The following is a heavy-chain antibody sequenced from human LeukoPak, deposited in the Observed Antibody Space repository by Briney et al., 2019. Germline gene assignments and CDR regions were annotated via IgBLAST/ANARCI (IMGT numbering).Heavy chain of an antibody. J-gene: IGHJ4*02. CDR1: GGSISSGGYY. CDR3: ARDLRFLEYVDY. Sequence: SETLSLTCTVSGGSISSGGYYWSWIRQHPGKGLEWIGYIYYSGSTYYNPSLKSRVTISVDTSKNQFSLKLSSVTAADTAVYYCARDLRFLEYVDYWGQGTLVTVSS. V-gene: IGHV4-30-4*08. D-gene: IGHD3-3*01. CDR2: IYYSGST.